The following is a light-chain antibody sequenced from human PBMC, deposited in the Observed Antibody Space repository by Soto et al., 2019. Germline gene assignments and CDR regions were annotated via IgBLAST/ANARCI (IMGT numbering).Light chain of an antibody. CDR1: SSNIGAGYN. J-gene: IGLJ2*01. Sequence: QSVLTQPPSVSGAPGQRVTISCTGSSSNIGAGYNVHWYQQLPGAAPKLLIYGNSNRPSGVPDRFSGSKSGTSASLAITGLXXXXEXDYYCQSYDSSLSGFVVFGGGTKLTV. CDR2: GNS. CDR3: QSYDSSLSGFVV. V-gene: IGLV1-40*01.